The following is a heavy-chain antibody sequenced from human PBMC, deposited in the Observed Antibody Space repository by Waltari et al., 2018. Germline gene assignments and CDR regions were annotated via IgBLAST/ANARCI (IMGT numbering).Heavy chain of an antibody. CDR2: IYYSGST. Sequence: QVQLQESGPGLVKPSETLSLTCTVSGGSISSYYWSWIRQPPAKGLEWIGYIYYSGSTNYNPSLKSRVTISVDTSKNQFSLKLSSVTAADTAVYYCARGYDSSGSLHSWYFDLWGRGTLVTVSS. CDR1: GGSISSYY. J-gene: IGHJ2*01. D-gene: IGHD3-22*01. V-gene: IGHV4-59*01. CDR3: ARGYDSSGSLHSWYFDL.